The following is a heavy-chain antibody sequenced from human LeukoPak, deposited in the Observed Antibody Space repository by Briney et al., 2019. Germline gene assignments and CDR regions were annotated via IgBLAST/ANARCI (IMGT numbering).Heavy chain of an antibody. CDR3: ARGNYYDSSGYYYPNDY. CDR2: INPNSGGT. V-gene: IGHV1-2*04. D-gene: IGHD3-22*01. Sequence: ASVKVSCKASGYTFTGYYMHWVRQAPGQGLEWMGWINPNSGGTNYAQKFQGWVTMTRDTSISTAYMELSRLRSDDTAVYYCARGNYYDSSGYYYPNDYWGQGTLVTVSS. CDR1: GYTFTGYY. J-gene: IGHJ4*02.